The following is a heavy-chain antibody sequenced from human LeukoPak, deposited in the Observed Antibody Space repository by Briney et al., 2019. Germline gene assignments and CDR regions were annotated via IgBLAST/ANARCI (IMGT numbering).Heavy chain of an antibody. Sequence: GRSLRLSCAASGFTFSSFGMHWVNQAPGKGLEWVAVIWSDGSNKYYADSVKGRFTISRDNSKNTLYLQMNSLRAEDTAVYYCARYSSGFLDSWGQGTLVTVSS. CDR1: GFTFSSFG. J-gene: IGHJ4*02. V-gene: IGHV3-33*01. CDR2: IWSDGSNK. D-gene: IGHD6-19*01. CDR3: ARYSSGFLDS.